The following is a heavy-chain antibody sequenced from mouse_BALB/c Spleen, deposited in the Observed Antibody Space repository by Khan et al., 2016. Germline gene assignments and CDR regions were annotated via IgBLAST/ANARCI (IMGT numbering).Heavy chain of an antibody. Sequence: VQLQQSGAELVKPGASVKLSCTASGFNIKDTYMHWVKQRPEQGLEWIGRIDPANGNTKYDPKFQGKATITADTSSNTAYLQLSSLTAEDTAVYCCASLLLRFHYWGQGTTLTVSS. CDR2: IDPANGNT. D-gene: IGHD1-1*01. CDR1: GFNIKDTY. V-gene: IGHV14-3*02. CDR3: ASLLLRFHY. J-gene: IGHJ2*01.